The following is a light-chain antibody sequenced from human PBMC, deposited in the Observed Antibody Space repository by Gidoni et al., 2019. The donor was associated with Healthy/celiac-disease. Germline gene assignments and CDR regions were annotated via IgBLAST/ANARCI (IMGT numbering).Light chain of an antibody. J-gene: IGKJ2*03. CDR2: LGS. Sequence: DIVMTQSPLSLPVTPGEPAFISCRSSQSLLHSNGYNYLDWYLQKPGQSPQLLIYLGSNRASGVPDRFRGSGSGTDFTLKISRVEAEDVGVYYCMQALQTPYSFGQGTKLEIK. CDR1: QSLLHSNGYNY. V-gene: IGKV2-28*01. CDR3: MQALQTPYS.